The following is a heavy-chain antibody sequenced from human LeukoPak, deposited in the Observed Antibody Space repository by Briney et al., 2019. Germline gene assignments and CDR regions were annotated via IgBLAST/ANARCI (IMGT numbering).Heavy chain of an antibody. CDR3: ARVAYYDFWSGYYPFDP. Sequence: SETLSLTCTVSGGSISSYYWSWIRQPPGKGLEWIGYIYYSGSTNYNPSLKSRITISVDTSKNQFSLKLSSVTAADTAVYYCARVAYYDFWSGYYPFDPWGQGTLVTVSS. CDR2: IYYSGST. CDR1: GGSISSYY. J-gene: IGHJ5*02. V-gene: IGHV4-59*01. D-gene: IGHD3-3*01.